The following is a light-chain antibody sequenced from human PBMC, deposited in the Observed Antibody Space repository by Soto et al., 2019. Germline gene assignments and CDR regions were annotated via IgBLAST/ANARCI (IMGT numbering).Light chain of an antibody. J-gene: IGLJ1*01. Sequence: QSVLTQPASVSGSPGQSIIISCTGTSSDVGRYNYVSWYQQHPGKAPKLMIYEVSNRPSGVSNRFSGSKSGNTASLTISGLQAEDEADYYCSSYTSSTSRVFGSGTKLTVL. CDR2: EVS. CDR1: SSDVGRYNY. CDR3: SSYTSSTSRV. V-gene: IGLV2-14*01.